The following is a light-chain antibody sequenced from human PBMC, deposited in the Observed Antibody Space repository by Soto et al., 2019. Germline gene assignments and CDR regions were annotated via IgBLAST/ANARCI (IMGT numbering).Light chain of an antibody. CDR1: SSNIGSNT. Sequence: QLVLTQPPSASGTPGQRVTISCSGSSSNIGSNTVNWYQQLPGTAPKLLIYSNNQRPSGVPDRFSGSKSGTSASLAISVLQSEDEADYYCAAWDDSLNGPVFGGGTQLTVL. CDR2: SNN. CDR3: AAWDDSLNGPV. J-gene: IGLJ2*01. V-gene: IGLV1-44*01.